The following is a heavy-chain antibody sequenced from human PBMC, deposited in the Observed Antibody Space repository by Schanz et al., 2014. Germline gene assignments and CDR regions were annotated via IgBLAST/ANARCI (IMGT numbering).Heavy chain of an antibody. J-gene: IGHJ4*02. CDR2: IYHSGNT. CDR1: GASITSSHW. Sequence: QVQLQESGPGLLKPSGTLSLTCAVSGASITSSHWWSWVRQPPGKGLEWIGEIYHSGNTNYSPSLKSRVTISVDKSKNQFTLKLTSVTAADTAVYYCAGMATVTYFDFWGQGALVTVSS. CDR3: AGMATVTYFDF. V-gene: IGHV4-4*02. D-gene: IGHD4-17*01.